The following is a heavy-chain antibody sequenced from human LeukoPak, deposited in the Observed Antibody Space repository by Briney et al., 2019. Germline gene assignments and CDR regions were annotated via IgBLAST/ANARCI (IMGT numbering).Heavy chain of an antibody. J-gene: IGHJ4*02. CDR1: GFTFNSYS. CDR2: ISYSSSTI. Sequence: GGSLRLSCAASGFTFNSYSFNWVRQAPGKGLEWVSYISYSSSTIYYADSVKGRFTISRDNAKNSLHLQMNSLRDEDTGVYYCARGYQALGDYWGQGTLVTVSS. CDR3: ARGYQALGDY. D-gene: IGHD3-16*01. V-gene: IGHV3-48*02.